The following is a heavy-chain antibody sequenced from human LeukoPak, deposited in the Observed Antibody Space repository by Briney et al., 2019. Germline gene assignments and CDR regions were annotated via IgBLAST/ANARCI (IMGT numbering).Heavy chain of an antibody. CDR1: GASINSSNW. V-gene: IGHV4-4*02. D-gene: IGHD6-19*01. CDR3: AMTGITVSGGFDI. Sequence: PSGTLSLTCAVSGASINSSNWWSWVRQPPGKGLEWIGEIYHIGSTNYNPSLKSRLIISVDKSKNQFSLQLSSVTAADTAVYYRAMTGITVSGGFDIWGQGTMVTVSS. J-gene: IGHJ3*02. CDR2: IYHIGST.